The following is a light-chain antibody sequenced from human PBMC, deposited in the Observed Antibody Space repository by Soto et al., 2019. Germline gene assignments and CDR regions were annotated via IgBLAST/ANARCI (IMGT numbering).Light chain of an antibody. V-gene: IGKV3-15*01. CDR1: QSVSTY. Sequence: EIVMTQSPATLTVSPGERATLSCRASQSVSTYLAWYQQKPGQAPRLLIYSASTRATGIPARFSGGGSGTEFTLTISTLQSDDFPVYICQQYNDWPPRWTFGQGTKVEI. CDR3: QQYNDWPPRWT. J-gene: IGKJ1*01. CDR2: SAS.